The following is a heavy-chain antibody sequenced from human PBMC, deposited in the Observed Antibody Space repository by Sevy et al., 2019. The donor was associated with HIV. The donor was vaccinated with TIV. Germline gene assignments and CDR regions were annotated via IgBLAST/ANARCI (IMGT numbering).Heavy chain of an antibody. J-gene: IGHJ4*01. D-gene: IGHD3-3*01. CDR1: GFRFGSQA. Sequence: GGSLRLSCVGSGFRFGSQAMSWVRQAPGKGLEWVSGMSGRGDSRGYAHSVKGRFTIYRDNSKTTVYQQRNSLTAEETALYYCAKDVPDQSWYDDFWSGSPCFDYWGRGILVTVSS. CDR2: MSGRGDSR. CDR3: AKDVPDQSWYDDFWSGSPCFDY. V-gene: IGHV3-23*01.